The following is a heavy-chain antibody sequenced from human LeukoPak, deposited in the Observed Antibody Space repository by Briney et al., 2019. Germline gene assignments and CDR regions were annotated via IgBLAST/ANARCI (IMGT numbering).Heavy chain of an antibody. Sequence: GGSLRLSCAASGFSVSFNYMTWVRQAPGKGLEWVSVIFSGGSTYYADSVKGRFTISRDNSKNTLYLQMNSLRAEDTAVYYCAKGSIGYCSGGSCYPVDYWGQGTLVTVSS. V-gene: IGHV3-53*01. CDR2: IFSGGST. J-gene: IGHJ4*02. D-gene: IGHD2-15*01. CDR1: GFSVSFNY. CDR3: AKGSIGYCSGGSCYPVDY.